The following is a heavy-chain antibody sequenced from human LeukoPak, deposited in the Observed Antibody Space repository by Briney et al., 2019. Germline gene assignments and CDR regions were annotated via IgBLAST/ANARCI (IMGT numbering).Heavy chain of an antibody. J-gene: IGHJ5*02. Sequence: VKPSETLSLTCTVSGGSISSSSYYWGWIRQPPGKGLEWIGSIYYSGSTYYNPSLKSRVTISVDTSKNQFSLKLSSVTAADTAVYYCARHAGTMVRGVMSWFDPWGQGTLVTVSS. V-gene: IGHV4-39*01. D-gene: IGHD3-10*01. CDR1: GGSISSSSYY. CDR2: IYYSGST. CDR3: ARHAGTMVRGVMSWFDP.